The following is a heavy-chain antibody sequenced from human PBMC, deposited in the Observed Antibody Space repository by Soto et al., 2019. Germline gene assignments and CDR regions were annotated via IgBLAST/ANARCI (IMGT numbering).Heavy chain of an antibody. V-gene: IGHV3-23*01. CDR1: GFTFGSYA. CDR3: AVAKGGYTSGCPDY. J-gene: IGHJ4*02. D-gene: IGHD6-19*01. CDR2: ISGGGGST. Sequence: EVQLLESGGGLVQPGGSLRLSCAASGFTFGSYAMTWVRQAPGKGLDWVSVISGGGGSTYYADSVKGRFTISRDNSKSTLYLQMNSLRAEDTAVYYCAVAKGGYTSGCPDYWGQGTLVTVSS.